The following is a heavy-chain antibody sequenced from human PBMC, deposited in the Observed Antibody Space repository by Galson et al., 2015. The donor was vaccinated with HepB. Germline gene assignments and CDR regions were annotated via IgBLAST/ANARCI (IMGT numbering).Heavy chain of an antibody. CDR1: GYTFTSYG. CDR2: ISAYNGNT. Sequence: SVKVSCKASGYTFTSYGISWVRQAPGQGLEWMGWISAYNGNTNYAQKLQGRVTMTTDTSTSTAYMELRSLRSDDTAVYYCARVGHIVVVTAIHYDYWGQGTLVTVSS. V-gene: IGHV1-18*04. CDR3: ARVGHIVVVTAIHYDY. D-gene: IGHD2-21*02. J-gene: IGHJ4*02.